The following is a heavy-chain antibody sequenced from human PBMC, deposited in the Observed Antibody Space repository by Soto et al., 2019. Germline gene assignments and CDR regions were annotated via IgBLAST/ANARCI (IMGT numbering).Heavy chain of an antibody. Sequence: QVQQLESGPGLVKPWDTLSLTCTVSGAYVSDFSWSWIRQPAGKGLEWIGRITVNGITQYTPSFRKRSHTVIEDSRKRFVLHLQTETAPGDAPYYWSGERGENGTYEAHWGQGTLVTVSS. CDR2: ITVNGIT. D-gene: IGHD3-16*01. CDR1: GAYVSDFS. CDR3: SGERGENGTYEAH. J-gene: IGHJ1*01. V-gene: IGHV4-4*07.